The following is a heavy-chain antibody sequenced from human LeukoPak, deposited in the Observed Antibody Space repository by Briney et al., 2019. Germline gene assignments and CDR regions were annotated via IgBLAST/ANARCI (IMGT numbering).Heavy chain of an antibody. J-gene: IGHJ4*02. V-gene: IGHV3-23*01. CDR2: ISGSGGST. CDR1: GFTFSSYA. D-gene: IGHD3-22*01. CDR3: AKDQKYYYDSSGCDY. Sequence: GGSLRLSCAASGFTFSSYAMSWVRQAPGKGLEWVSAISGSGGSTYYADSVKGRFTVSRDNSKNTLYLQMNSLRAEDTAVYYCAKDQKYYYDSSGCDYWGQRTLVTVSS.